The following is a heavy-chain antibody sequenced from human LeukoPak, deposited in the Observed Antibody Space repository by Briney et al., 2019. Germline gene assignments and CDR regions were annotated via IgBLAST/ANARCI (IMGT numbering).Heavy chain of an antibody. D-gene: IGHD5-12*01. CDR3: ERDGGDSGYDFYDY. CDR2: IKQDGSEI. CDR1: GFTFSKQW. Sequence: HPGGSLSLFCAVSGFTFSKQWVGWARQARGEGREWVANIKQDGSEIYQVHSVKGRFTISRDTAKDSLYPQMNCLRGDEPAVYYCERDGGDSGYDFYDYWGQGNLVTVSS. V-gene: IGHV3-7*01. J-gene: IGHJ4*02.